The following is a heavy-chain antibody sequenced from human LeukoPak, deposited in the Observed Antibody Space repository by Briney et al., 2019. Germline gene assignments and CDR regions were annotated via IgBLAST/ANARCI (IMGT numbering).Heavy chain of an antibody. V-gene: IGHV4-4*08. D-gene: IGHD3-22*01. CDR2: IYSNGIT. Sequence: SETLSLTCTVSGGSIFSYYWNWIRQPPGKGLEWIGYIYSNGITSYNPSLRSRGTISIATSKNQFSLRLRSVTAADPAIYYCASRAYYDSSGYSPAPGYFDLWGRGTLVSVSS. CDR3: ASRAYYDSSGYSPAPGYFDL. J-gene: IGHJ2*01. CDR1: GGSIFSYY.